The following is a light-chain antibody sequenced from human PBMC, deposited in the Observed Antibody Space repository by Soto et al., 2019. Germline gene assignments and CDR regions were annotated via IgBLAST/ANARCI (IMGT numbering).Light chain of an antibody. CDR2: DVS. CDR3: QQYFSYPLT. J-gene: IGKJ4*01. Sequence: DIQMTQSPSTLSASVGDRVIITCRASQSPGTWMAWYQQKPGTAPVLLIYDVSKLESGVPSRFSGRASGTEFTLTITSLQPDDFATYYCQQYFSYPLTFGGGTMVEIK. CDR1: QSPGTW. V-gene: IGKV1-5*01.